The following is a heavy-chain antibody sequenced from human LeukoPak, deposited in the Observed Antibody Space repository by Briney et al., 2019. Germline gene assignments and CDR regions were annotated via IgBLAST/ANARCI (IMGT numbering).Heavy chain of an antibody. V-gene: IGHV4-59*08. CDR3: ARHIGGGIEDMDV. CDR1: GVFIGTYY. D-gene: IGHD3-16*02. J-gene: IGHJ6*03. CDR2: IYVTGT. Sequence: WETLSLTCTVSGVFIGTYYWIWVRQSPGGGREWFGYIYVTGTRYNPSLQSRVTISVDRSRNQFSLKMTSVTAADTAVYYCARHIGGGIEDMDVWGRGTKVTVSS.